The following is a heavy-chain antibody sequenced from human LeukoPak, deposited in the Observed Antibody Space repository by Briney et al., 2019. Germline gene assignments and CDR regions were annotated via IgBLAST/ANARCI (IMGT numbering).Heavy chain of an antibody. D-gene: IGHD2-2*01. CDR1: GGSLSGHY. CDR3: ARFSWGCSTASCYLTN. J-gene: IGHJ4*02. V-gene: IGHV4-59*11. CDR2: IYYTGTT. Sequence: SETLSLTCTVGGGSLSGHYWGWIRQPPGKGLELVGHIYYTGTTFYNPSLNSRVTITLDTSRNQFSLRLTSVVAADTAVYYCARFSWGCSTASCYLTNWGRGALVTVSS.